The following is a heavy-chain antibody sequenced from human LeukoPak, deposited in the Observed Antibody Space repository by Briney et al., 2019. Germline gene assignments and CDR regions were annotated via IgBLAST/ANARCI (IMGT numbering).Heavy chain of an antibody. CDR3: ARRYSRYNWFDP. J-gene: IGHJ5*02. Sequence: SETLSLTCTVSGGSISSSSYYWRWIRQPPGKGLEWIVYIYYSGSTNYNPSRKSRVTISVDTYKNRFSLKLSSVTAADTAVYYCARRYSRYNWFDPWGQGTLVTVSS. V-gene: IGHV4-61*01. D-gene: IGHD6-13*01. CDR1: GGSISSSSYY. CDR2: IYYSGST.